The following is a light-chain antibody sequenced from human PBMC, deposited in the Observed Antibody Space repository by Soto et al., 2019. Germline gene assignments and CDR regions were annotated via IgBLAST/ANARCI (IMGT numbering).Light chain of an antibody. J-gene: IGKJ1*01. Sequence: ESVLTQSPGTLSFSPGERATLSCRASQSVSSNYLAWYQQKPGQAPRLLIYGASTRATGIPDRFSGSGSGTDFTLTISRLEPEDSEVYYCQQYGSSPTWTFGQGIKVEIX. CDR1: QSVSSNY. CDR2: GAS. V-gene: IGKV3-20*01. CDR3: QQYGSSPTWT.